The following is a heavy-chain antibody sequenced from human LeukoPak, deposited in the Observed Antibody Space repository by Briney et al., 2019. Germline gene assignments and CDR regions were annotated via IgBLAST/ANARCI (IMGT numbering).Heavy chain of an antibody. Sequence: SETLSLTCTIYGASFSGYSWSWIRQPPGEGLEWIGEIKHSGGTNYNPSLKSRVTISVDTSKNQFSLKLSSVTAADTAVYYCARGELRYFGWLPWGQGTLFTVSS. V-gene: IGHV4-34*01. D-gene: IGHD3-9*01. CDR2: IKHSGGT. CDR3: ARGELRYFGWLP. CDR1: GASFSGYS. J-gene: IGHJ4*02.